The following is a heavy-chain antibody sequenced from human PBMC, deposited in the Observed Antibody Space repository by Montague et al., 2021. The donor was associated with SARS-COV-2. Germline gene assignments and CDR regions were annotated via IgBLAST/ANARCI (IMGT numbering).Heavy chain of an antibody. D-gene: IGHD3-22*01. J-gene: IGHJ4*02. CDR3: VREKYYFDDGGSK. V-gene: IGHV4-61*01. Sequence: SETLSLTCSVSGVSISSGSYYWSWVRQPPGKGLEWIGYVYHTGSTNYXXXLKSRVTLSIDTSKNQFSLNLTSVTAADTAVYYCVREKYYFDDGGSKWGQGTLVTV. CDR2: VYHTGST. CDR1: GVSISSGSYY.